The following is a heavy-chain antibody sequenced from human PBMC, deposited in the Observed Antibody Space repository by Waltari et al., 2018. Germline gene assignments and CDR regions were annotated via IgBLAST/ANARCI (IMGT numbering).Heavy chain of an antibody. D-gene: IGHD3-10*01. V-gene: IGHV1-69-2*01. CDR3: APLPGGSGQTFDY. CDR1: GYTFMDYF. CDR2: IDPEDGET. J-gene: IGHJ4*02. Sequence: EVELVQSGAEVKKPGATVKISCKASGYTFMDYFMHWVQQAPGKGLEWMGRIDPEDGETLYSEKFQGRVTITADPSTDTAYMELSSLTSGDTAVYYCAPLPGGSGQTFDYWGQGTLVTVSS.